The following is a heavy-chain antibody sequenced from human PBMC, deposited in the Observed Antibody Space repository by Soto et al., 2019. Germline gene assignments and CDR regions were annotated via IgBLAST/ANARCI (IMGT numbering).Heavy chain of an antibody. CDR3: ARDPSHGSGSYLAY. D-gene: IGHD3-10*01. CDR2: IWYDGSNK. Sequence: QVQLVESGGGVVQPGRALRLSCAASGFTFSNYGMHWVRQAPGKGLEWLAVIWYDGSNKYYADSVKGRFTISRDNSKNTLYVQMNSLRAEDTAVYYCARDPSHGSGSYLAYWGQGTLVTVSS. J-gene: IGHJ4*02. CDR1: GFTFSNYG. V-gene: IGHV3-33*01.